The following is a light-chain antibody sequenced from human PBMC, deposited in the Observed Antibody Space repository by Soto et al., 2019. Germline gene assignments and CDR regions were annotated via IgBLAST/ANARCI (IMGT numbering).Light chain of an antibody. Sequence: EAVMTQSPGTLSVSPGKSATLSCRASQSVTTKVAWYQQKPGQAPRLLIYGASTRATGVPARFSGRGSGTEFTLSISNLQSEDFGVYYCQQYKNWYSFGQGTKLEIK. J-gene: IGKJ2*03. CDR2: GAS. CDR1: QSVTTK. V-gene: IGKV3-15*01. CDR3: QQYKNWYS.